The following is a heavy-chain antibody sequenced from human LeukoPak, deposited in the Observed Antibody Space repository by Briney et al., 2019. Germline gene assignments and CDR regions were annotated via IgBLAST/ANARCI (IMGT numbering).Heavy chain of an antibody. CDR1: GFTFSDYY. CDR2: ISSSGSTI. CDR3: ASPVLLWSGELLFRPMDV. D-gene: IGHD3-10*01. Sequence: GGSLRLSCAASGFTFSDYYMSWIRQAPGKGLEWVSYISSSGSTIYYADSVKGRFTISRDNAKNSLYLQMNSLRAEDTAVYYCASPVLLWSGELLFRPMDVWGKGTTVTVSS. V-gene: IGHV3-11*04. J-gene: IGHJ6*04.